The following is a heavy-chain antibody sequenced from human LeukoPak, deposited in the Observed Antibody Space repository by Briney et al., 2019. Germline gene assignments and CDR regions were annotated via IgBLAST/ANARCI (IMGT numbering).Heavy chain of an antibody. CDR1: GFTFSSYG. V-gene: IGHV3-30*02. J-gene: IGHJ5*02. Sequence: GGSLRLSCAASGFTFSSYGMHWVRQAPGKGLEWVAFIRYDGSTKHYADSVKGRFTISRDNSKNTLYLQMNRLRAEDTAVYYCAKDAYLGSNWLDPWGQGTLVTVSS. D-gene: IGHD7-27*01. CDR3: AKDAYLGSNWLDP. CDR2: IRYDGSTK.